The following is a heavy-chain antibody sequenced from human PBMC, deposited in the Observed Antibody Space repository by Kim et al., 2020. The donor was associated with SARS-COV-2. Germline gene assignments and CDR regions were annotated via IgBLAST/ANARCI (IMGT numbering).Heavy chain of an antibody. CDR3: AKDRPHNYGSGSGWFAP. CDR2: ISGSGGST. CDR1: GFTFSSYA. J-gene: IGHJ5*02. D-gene: IGHD3-10*01. V-gene: IGHV3-23*01. Sequence: GGSLRLSCAASGFTFSSYAMSWVRQAPGKGLEWVSAISGSGGSTYYADSVKGRFTISRDNSKNTLYLQMNSLRAEDTAVYYCAKDRPHNYGSGSGWFAPWGQGTLVTVSS.